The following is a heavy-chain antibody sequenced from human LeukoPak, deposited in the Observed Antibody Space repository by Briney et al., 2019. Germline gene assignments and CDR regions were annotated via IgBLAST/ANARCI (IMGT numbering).Heavy chain of an antibody. J-gene: IGHJ4*02. V-gene: IGHV1-2*02. CDR2: INPNRGDT. CDR3: TRDLLGFATTPWSD. Sequence: ASVTVSCKASGYTFTNYYMHWVRQAPGHGLEWMGWINPNRGDTNYAQKSQGRVTMTRDTATSTAFMELTRLSSGDTPVYYCTRDLLGFATTPWSDWGQGTLVTVSS. CDR1: GYTFTNYY. D-gene: IGHD3-3*01.